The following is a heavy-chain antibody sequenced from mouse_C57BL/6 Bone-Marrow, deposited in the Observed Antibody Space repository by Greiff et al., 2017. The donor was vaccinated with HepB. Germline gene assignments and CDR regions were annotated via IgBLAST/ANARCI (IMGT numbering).Heavy chain of an antibody. D-gene: IGHD2-4*01. J-gene: IGHJ1*03. Sequence: QVQLQQSGPELVKPGASVKISCKASGYAFSSSWMNWVKQRPGKGLEWIGRIYPGDGDTNYNGKFKGKATLTADKSSSTAYMQLSSLTSEDSAVDFCARGGLRRRDWYFDVWGTGTTVTVSS. CDR3: ARGGLRRRDWYFDV. V-gene: IGHV1-82*01. CDR1: GYAFSSSW. CDR2: IYPGDGDT.